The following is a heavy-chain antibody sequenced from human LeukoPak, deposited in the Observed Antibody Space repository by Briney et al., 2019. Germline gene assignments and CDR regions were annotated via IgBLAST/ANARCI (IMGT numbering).Heavy chain of an antibody. Sequence: PGGSLRLSCAASGFTFSNYAMNWVRQAPGKGLEWVSSISSSSSYIYYADSVKGRFTISRDNAKNSLYLQMNSLRAEDTAVYYCARGYCSSTSCYVYFDYWGQGTLVTVSS. J-gene: IGHJ4*02. CDR2: ISSSSSYI. V-gene: IGHV3-21*01. CDR1: GFTFSNYA. D-gene: IGHD2-2*01. CDR3: ARGYCSSTSCYVYFDY.